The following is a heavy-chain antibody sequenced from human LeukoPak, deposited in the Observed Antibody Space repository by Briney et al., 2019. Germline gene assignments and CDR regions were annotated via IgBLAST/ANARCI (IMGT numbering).Heavy chain of an antibody. Sequence: ASVKVSCKASGGTFSSYAISWVRQAPGQGLEWMGGIIPIFGTANYAQKFQGRVTITADESTSTAYMELSSLRSEDTAVYYCASGRYDILTGHPPRFDYWGQGTLVTVSS. CDR3: ASGRYDILTGHPPRFDY. J-gene: IGHJ4*02. D-gene: IGHD3-9*01. V-gene: IGHV1-69*13. CDR2: IIPIFGTA. CDR1: GGTFSSYA.